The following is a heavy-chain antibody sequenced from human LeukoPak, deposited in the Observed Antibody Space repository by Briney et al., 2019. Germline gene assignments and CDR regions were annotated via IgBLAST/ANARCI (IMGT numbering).Heavy chain of an antibody. CDR2: IYYSGST. D-gene: IGHD1-26*01. Sequence: SETLSLTCTDSGGSISSYYWRWIRQPPGKGLEWIGYIYYSGSTNYNPSLKSRVTISVDTSKNQFSLKLSSVTAADTAAYYCARRVRTPLLAWDPYYFDYWGQGTLVTVSS. CDR1: GGSISSYY. J-gene: IGHJ4*02. V-gene: IGHV4-59*08. CDR3: ARRVRTPLLAWDPYYFDY.